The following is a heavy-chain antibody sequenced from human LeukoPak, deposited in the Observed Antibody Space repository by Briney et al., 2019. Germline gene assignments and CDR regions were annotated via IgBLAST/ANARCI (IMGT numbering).Heavy chain of an antibody. V-gene: IGHV1-69*04. J-gene: IGHJ4*02. D-gene: IGHD3-3*01. Sequence: ASVKVSCKASGGSFSSYVITWVRQAPGQGLEWMGRIIPVLGVSNFAQKFEGRVTITADKSTNTAHMELRRLGSGDTAVYYCARDPTPLRFLEWLLSTPRNFDYWGQGTLVTVSS. CDR2: IIPVLGVS. CDR1: GGSFSSYV. CDR3: ARDPTPLRFLEWLLSTPRNFDY.